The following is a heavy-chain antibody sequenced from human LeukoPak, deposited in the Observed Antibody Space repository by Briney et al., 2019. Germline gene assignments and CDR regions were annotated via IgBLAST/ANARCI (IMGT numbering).Heavy chain of an antibody. CDR3: AKGGGYSYENYYYYMDV. Sequence: GESLKISCAASGFTFSSYGMRWVRQAPDKGLEWVAFIRYDGNSKDYADSVKGRFTISRDNSKNTLYLQMNSLRGEDTALYYCAKGGGYSYENYYYYMDVWGKGTTVTVSS. J-gene: IGHJ6*03. CDR1: GFTFSSYG. D-gene: IGHD5-18*01. V-gene: IGHV3-30*02. CDR2: IRYDGNSK.